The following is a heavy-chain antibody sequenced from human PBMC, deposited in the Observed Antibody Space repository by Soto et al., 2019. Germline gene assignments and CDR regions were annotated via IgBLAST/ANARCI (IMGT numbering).Heavy chain of an antibody. V-gene: IGHV4-59*01. J-gene: IGHJ4*02. D-gene: IGHD6-19*01. Sequence: IRQPPGKGLEWIGYIYYSGSTSYNPSLKSRVTISVDASKNQFSLKLSSVTAADTAVYYCASASVAGRFDYWGQGTLVTVSS. CDR2: IYYSGST. CDR3: ASASVAGRFDY.